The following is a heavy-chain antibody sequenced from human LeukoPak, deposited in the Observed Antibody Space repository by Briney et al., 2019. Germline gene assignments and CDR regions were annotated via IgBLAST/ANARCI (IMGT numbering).Heavy chain of an antibody. J-gene: IGHJ4*02. D-gene: IGHD4-17*01. CDR1: GGTFSSYA. Sequence: SVKVSCKASGGTFSSYAISWVRQAPGQGLEWMGGIIPIFGTANYAQKFQGRVTITADKSTSTAYMELSSLRSEDTAVYYCARAADYGDFPDYWGQGTLVTVSS. CDR3: ARAADYGDFPDY. V-gene: IGHV1-69*06. CDR2: IIPIFGTA.